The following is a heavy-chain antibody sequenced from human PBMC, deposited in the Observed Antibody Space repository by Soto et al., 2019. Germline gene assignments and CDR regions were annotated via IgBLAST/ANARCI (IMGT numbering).Heavy chain of an antibody. CDR3: ARAEAGEYSSGWPDYYYGMDV. J-gene: IGHJ6*02. Sequence: QVQLVQSGAEVKKPGSSVKVSCKASGGTFSSYAISWVRQAPGQGLEWMGGIIPICGTANYAQKFQGRVTITADESTSTAYMELSSLRSEDTAVYYCARAEAGEYSSGWPDYYYGMDVWGQGTTVTVSS. D-gene: IGHD6-19*01. V-gene: IGHV1-69*01. CDR2: IIPICGTA. CDR1: GGTFSSYA.